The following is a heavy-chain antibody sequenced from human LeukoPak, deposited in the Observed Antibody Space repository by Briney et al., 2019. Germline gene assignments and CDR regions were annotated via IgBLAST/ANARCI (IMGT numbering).Heavy chain of an antibody. Sequence: SETLSLTCGVSDDSISSGGYYWSWIRQHPGKGLEWIGYIYYSGSTYYNPSLKSRVTISVDTSKNQFSLKLSSVTAADTAVYYCAREARYALDWFDPWGQGTLVTVSS. CDR2: IYYSGST. CDR3: AREARYALDWFDP. J-gene: IGHJ5*02. CDR1: DDSISSGGYY. V-gene: IGHV4-31*11. D-gene: IGHD3-16*01.